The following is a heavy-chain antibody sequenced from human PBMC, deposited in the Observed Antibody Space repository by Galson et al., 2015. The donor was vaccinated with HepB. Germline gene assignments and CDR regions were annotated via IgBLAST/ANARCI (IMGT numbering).Heavy chain of an antibody. Sequence: SVKVSCKVSGYTFTTYYMFWVRQAPGQGLEWMGLINPNNDITTYAQQLQGRVTMTRDTSTSTVYMELSSLTSEDTAVYYCAREGGPWGQGTLVTVSS. CDR1: GYTFTTYY. V-gene: IGHV1-46*04. CDR2: INPNNDIT. D-gene: IGHD3-16*01. J-gene: IGHJ5*02. CDR3: AREGGP.